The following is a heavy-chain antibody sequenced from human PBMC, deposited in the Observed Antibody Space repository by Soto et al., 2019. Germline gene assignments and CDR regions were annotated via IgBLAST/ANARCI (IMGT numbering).Heavy chain of an antibody. D-gene: IGHD3-22*01. CDR1: GGSISTSSYY. CDR3: ARLFYYDFSGYHYFFDY. Sequence: PSETLSLTCTVSGGSISTSSYYWGWIRQPPGKGLEWIGTIYYSGNTYYNPSLKSRVTISVDTSKNQFSVKLSSVTAADTAIYYCARLFYYDFSGYHYFFDYWGQGTLVTVSS. J-gene: IGHJ4*02. CDR2: IYYSGNT. V-gene: IGHV4-39*01.